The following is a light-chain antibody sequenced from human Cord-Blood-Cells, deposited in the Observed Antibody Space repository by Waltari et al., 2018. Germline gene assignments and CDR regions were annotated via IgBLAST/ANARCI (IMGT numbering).Light chain of an antibody. J-gene: IGLJ3*02. CDR1: SSDVGGYNY. Sequence: SPGQSITISCTGTSSDVGGYNYVSWYQQHPGKAPKLMIYEVSNRPSGVSNRFSGSKSGNTASLTISVLQAEDEADYYCSSYTSSSTWVFGGGTKLTVL. CDR3: SSYTSSSTWV. V-gene: IGLV2-14*01. CDR2: EVS.